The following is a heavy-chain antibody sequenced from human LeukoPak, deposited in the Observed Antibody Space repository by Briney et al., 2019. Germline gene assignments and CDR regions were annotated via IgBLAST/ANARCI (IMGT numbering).Heavy chain of an antibody. CDR1: GDSVSSNSAV. Sequence: SQTLSLTCAISGDSVSSNSAVWNWIRQSPSRGLEWLGRTYYKSKWTSNFAVSVESRITINPDTSKNQFSLHLNSVTPEDTAVYYCARGDIALDYWGQGTLVIVSS. J-gene: IGHJ4*02. V-gene: IGHV6-1*01. CDR2: TYYKSKWTS. CDR3: ARGDIALDY. D-gene: IGHD5-12*01.